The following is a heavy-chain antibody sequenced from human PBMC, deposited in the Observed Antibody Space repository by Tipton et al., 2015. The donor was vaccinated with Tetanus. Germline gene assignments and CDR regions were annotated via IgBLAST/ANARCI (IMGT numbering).Heavy chain of an antibody. J-gene: IGHJ6*02. CDR3: AKSVGSTGLYGMDV. CDR1: GFTFNTYA. Sequence: AASGFTFNTYAMSWVRQAPGKGLEWVSVIYSGDSRTYYADSVKGRFTISRDNSKNTLYLQMNSLRADDTAVYYCAKSVGSTGLYGMDVWGQGTTVTVSS. D-gene: IGHD1-26*01. CDR2: IYSGDSRT. V-gene: IGHV3-23*03.